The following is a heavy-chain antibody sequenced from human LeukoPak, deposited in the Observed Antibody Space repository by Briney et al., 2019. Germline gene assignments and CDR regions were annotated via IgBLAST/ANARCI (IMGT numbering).Heavy chain of an antibody. CDR3: ARGPLLGYYFDY. V-gene: IGHV1-69*05. Sequence: SVKVSCKASGGTLASYAISWVRQAPGQGLEWMGGIIPIFGTANYAQKFQGRVTITTDESTSTAYMELSSLRSEDTAVYYCARGPLLGYYFDYWGQGTLVTVSS. CDR1: GGTLASYA. CDR2: IIPIFGTA. J-gene: IGHJ4*02. D-gene: IGHD3-16*01.